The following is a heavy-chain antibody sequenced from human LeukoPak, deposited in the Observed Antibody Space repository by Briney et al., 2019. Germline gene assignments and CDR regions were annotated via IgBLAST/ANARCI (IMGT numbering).Heavy chain of an antibody. CDR3: ARWGAREVTTPVWKVRQTHFGY. J-gene: IGHJ4*02. CDR2: ISYDGSNK. CDR1: GFTFSSYA. V-gene: IGHV3-30*03. Sequence: GGSLRLSCAASGFTFSSYAMSWVRQAPGKGLEWVSVISYDGSNKYYADSVKGRFTISRDNSKNTLYLQMNSLRAEDTAVYYCARWGAREVTTPVWKVRQTHFGYWGQGTLVTVSS. D-gene: IGHD4-17*01.